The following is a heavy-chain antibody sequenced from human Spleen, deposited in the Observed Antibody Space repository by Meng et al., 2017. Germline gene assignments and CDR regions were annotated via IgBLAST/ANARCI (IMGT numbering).Heavy chain of an antibody. CDR1: GQSVSSNSAT. Sequence: SETLSLTCAISGQSVSSNSATWNWIRLSPSRGLEWLGRTYYRSQWYNAYAVSIKSRLTINPDTSKNQFSLQLTSVTPDDSGVYYCAREESANLDYWGQGTLVTVSS. CDR2: TYYRSQWYN. J-gene: IGHJ4*02. CDR3: AREESANLDY. V-gene: IGHV6-1*01.